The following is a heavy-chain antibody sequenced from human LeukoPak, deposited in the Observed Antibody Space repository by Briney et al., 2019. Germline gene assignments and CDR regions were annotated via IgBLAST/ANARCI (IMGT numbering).Heavy chain of an antibody. Sequence: SETLSLTCTVSGDSISNYYWSWIRQPPGKGLEWIGYIYYSGSTNYNPSLKSRVTISVDTSKSQFSLKLSSVTAADTAVYYCARGGIAARPAAFDIWGQGTMVTVSS. CDR1: GDSISNYY. D-gene: IGHD6-6*01. CDR2: IYYSGST. CDR3: ARGGIAARPAAFDI. J-gene: IGHJ3*02. V-gene: IGHV4-59*01.